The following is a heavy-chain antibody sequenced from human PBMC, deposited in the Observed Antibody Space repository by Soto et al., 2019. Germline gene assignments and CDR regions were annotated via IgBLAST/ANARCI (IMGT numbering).Heavy chain of an antibody. Sequence: PGGSLSLSCEASGFTFSSNAMTWVRQAPGKGLEWVSAISDSGGSTYYADSVAGRFTISRDNSRHTLYLQMNSLRAEDTAIYYCAKALGRDFSDFDSWGQGTQVTVSS. D-gene: IGHD3-10*01. J-gene: IGHJ4*02. CDR1: GFTFSSNA. CDR3: AKALGRDFSDFDS. CDR2: ISDSGGST. V-gene: IGHV3-23*01.